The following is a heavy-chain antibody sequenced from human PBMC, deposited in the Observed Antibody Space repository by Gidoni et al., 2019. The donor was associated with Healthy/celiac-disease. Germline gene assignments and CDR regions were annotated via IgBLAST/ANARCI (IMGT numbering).Heavy chain of an antibody. CDR1: GYTLTELS. V-gene: IGHV1-24*01. Sequence: QVQLVQSGAEVKKPGASVKVSCKVSGYTLTELSMHWVRQAPGKGLEWMGGFDPEDGETIYAQKFQGRVTMTEDTSTDTAYMELSSLRSEDTAVYYCATVHDFWSGYGIPFDYWGQGTLVTVSS. CDR3: ATVHDFWSGYGIPFDY. CDR2: FDPEDGET. J-gene: IGHJ4*02. D-gene: IGHD3-3*01.